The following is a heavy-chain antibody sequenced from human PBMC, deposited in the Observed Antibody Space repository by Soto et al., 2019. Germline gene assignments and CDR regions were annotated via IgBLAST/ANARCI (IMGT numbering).Heavy chain of an antibody. Sequence: RLSCAASGFTFDDFAMHWVRQAPGKGLEWVSGVDWNSGSTAYADSVKGRFTISRDNARNSLYLQMNSLRAEDTALYYCVKGRGSYEVKFGMDVWGQGTTVTVSS. CDR1: GFTFDDFA. CDR3: VKGRGSYEVKFGMDV. D-gene: IGHD6-25*01. V-gene: IGHV3-9*01. J-gene: IGHJ6*02. CDR2: VDWNSGST.